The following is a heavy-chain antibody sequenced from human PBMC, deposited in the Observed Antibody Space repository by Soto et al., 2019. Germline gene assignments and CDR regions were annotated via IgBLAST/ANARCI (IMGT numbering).Heavy chain of an antibody. D-gene: IGHD1-1*01. CDR1: GFTFSDDY. Sequence: GGSLRLSCSASGFTFSDDYMSWIRQAPGKGLEWVSYISSSSSYTNYADSVKGRFPISRDNAKNSLYLQMNSLRAEDAAVYYCPRDRPDGSSSVNDGDHYWGQGTLVTVSS. J-gene: IGHJ4*02. V-gene: IGHV3-11*06. CDR3: PRDRPDGSSSVNDGDHY. CDR2: ISSSSSYT.